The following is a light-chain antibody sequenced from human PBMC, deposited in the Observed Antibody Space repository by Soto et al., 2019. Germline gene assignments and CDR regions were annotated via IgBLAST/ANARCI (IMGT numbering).Light chain of an antibody. Sequence: QAVLTQPASVSGSPGQSITISCTGTSSDVGGYNYVSWYQQHPGEAPKLMIFEVTILPSGVSNRFSGSKSGNTASLTISGLQAEDEADYYCSSYTSSGTHVFGTGTKVTVL. CDR2: EVT. CDR3: SSYTSSGTHV. V-gene: IGLV2-14*01. J-gene: IGLJ1*01. CDR1: SSDVGGYNY.